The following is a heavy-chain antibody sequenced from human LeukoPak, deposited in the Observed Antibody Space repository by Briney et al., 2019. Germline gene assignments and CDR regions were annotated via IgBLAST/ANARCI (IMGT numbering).Heavy chain of an antibody. V-gene: IGHV1-46*01. CDR1: GYTFTSYY. CDR2: INPSGGST. D-gene: IGHD1-14*01. J-gene: IGHJ6*03. Sequence: GASVKVSCKASGYTFTSYYMHWVRQAPGQGLEWMGIINPSGGSTSYAQKFQGRVTMTEDTSTDTAYMELSSLRSEDTAVYYCATVEGTGENYYMDVWGKGTTVTVSS. CDR3: ATVEGTGENYYMDV.